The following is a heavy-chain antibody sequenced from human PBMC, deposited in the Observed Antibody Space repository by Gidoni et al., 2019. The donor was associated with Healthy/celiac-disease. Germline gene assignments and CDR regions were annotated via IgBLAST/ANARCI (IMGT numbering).Heavy chain of an antibody. CDR1: GYTFTSYY. CDR3: ARDPSTVTTGDAFDI. V-gene: IGHV1-46*01. D-gene: IGHD4-17*01. CDR2: INPSGGST. Sequence: QVQLVQSGAEVKKPVASVKVSCKASGYTFTSYYMHWVRQAPGQGLEWMGIINPSGGSTSYAQKFQGRVTMTRDTSTSTVYMELSSLRSEDTAVYYCARDPSTVTTGDAFDIWGQGTMVTVSS. J-gene: IGHJ3*02.